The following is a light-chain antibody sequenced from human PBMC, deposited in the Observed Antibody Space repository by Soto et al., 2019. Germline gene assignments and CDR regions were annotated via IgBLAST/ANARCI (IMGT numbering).Light chain of an antibody. CDR1: QSVSSY. CDR3: QQHSNWPPLT. Sequence: EIVLTQSPATLSLSPGERATLSCRASQSVSSYLAWYQQKPGQAPRLLIYDASNRATGIPARFSGSGSGTDFTLTISSLEPEDFAVYYCQQHSNWPPLTFGGGTRLEIK. J-gene: IGKJ5*01. V-gene: IGKV3-11*01. CDR2: DAS.